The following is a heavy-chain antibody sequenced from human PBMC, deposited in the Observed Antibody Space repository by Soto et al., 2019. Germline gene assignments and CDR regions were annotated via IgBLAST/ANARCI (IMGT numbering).Heavy chain of an antibody. D-gene: IGHD5-12*01. J-gene: IGHJ4*02. V-gene: IGHV3-33*01. Sequence: QVQLVESGGGVVQPGRSLRLSCAASGFTFSSYGMHWVRQAPGKGLEWGAVIWYDGSSKYYADSVKGRFTISRDNSKNTLYLQMNSLRAEDTAVYYCARGTGRRWLQLDYWGQGTLVTVSS. CDR2: IWYDGSSK. CDR1: GFTFSSYG. CDR3: ARGTGRRWLQLDY.